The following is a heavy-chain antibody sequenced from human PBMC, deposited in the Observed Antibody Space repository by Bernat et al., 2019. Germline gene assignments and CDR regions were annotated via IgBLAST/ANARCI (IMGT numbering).Heavy chain of an antibody. D-gene: IGHD5-18*01. J-gene: IGHJ3*02. V-gene: IGHV1-3*01. CDR3: ARKVDTAMVDAFDI. CDR2: INAGNGNT. Sequence: QVQLVQSGAEVKKPGASVKVSCKASGYTFTSYAMHWVRQAPGQRLEWMGWINAGNGNTKYSQKFQGRVTITADKSTSTAYMELSSLRSEDTAVYYCARKVDTAMVDAFDIWGQGTMVTVSS. CDR1: GYTFTSYA.